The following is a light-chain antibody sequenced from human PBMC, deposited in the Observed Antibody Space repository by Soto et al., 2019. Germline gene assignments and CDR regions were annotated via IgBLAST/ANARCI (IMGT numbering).Light chain of an antibody. CDR1: QSIKKW. CDR2: DAS. CDR3: QQYEAYPYT. Sequence: DIQMTQFPSTLSASVGDRVTITCRASQSIKKWLAWYQQKPGTAPKLLIYDASSLQSGVPSRFSGSASGTEVTLTISSLQPDDFATYYCQQYEAYPYTFGLGTRLETK. J-gene: IGKJ2*01. V-gene: IGKV1-5*01.